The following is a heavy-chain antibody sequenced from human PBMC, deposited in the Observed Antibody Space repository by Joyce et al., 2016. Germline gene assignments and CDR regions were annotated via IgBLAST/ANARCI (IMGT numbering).Heavy chain of an antibody. CDR3: AKVAEGSAVYFYYRDV. CDR1: GFTFSSYA. V-gene: IGHV3-23*01. Sequence: EVQLLESGGGLVQPAGSLRLSCAASGFTFSSYAMGWVRQGPGKGLEGVSVISGSGGSIYDADSVKGRFTFSRDNSKNTLYLQMNSLRAEDTAVYYCAKVAEGSAVYFYYRDVWGKGTTVTVSS. CDR2: ISGSGGSI. J-gene: IGHJ6*03. D-gene: IGHD6-6*01.